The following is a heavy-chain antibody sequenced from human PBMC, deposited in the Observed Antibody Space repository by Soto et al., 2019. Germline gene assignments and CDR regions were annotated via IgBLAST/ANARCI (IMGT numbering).Heavy chain of an antibody. CDR3: ARADIVVVPAAIYESGFWFAP. D-gene: IGHD2-2*01. Sequence: QVQLVQSGAEVKKPGSSVKVSCKASGGTFSSYAISWVRQAPGQGLEWMGGIIPIFGTANYAQKFQGRVTITSDEYTSTDHMELSSLRSEDTAVYYCARADIVVVPAAIYESGFWFAPWGQGTLVTVSS. J-gene: IGHJ5*02. CDR2: IIPIFGTA. V-gene: IGHV1-69*01. CDR1: GGTFSSYA.